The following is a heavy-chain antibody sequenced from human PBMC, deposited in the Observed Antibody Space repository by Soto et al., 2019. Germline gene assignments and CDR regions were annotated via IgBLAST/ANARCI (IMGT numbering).Heavy chain of an antibody. J-gene: IGHJ5*02. V-gene: IGHV1-69*02. Sequence: QVQLVQSGAEVKKPGSSVKVSCKASGGTFSSYTISWVRQAPGQGLEWMGRIIPILGIANYAQKFQGRVTITADKSTSTAYMELSSLSSEDTAVYYCATKGCSGGSCYLKGWFDPWGQGTLVTVSS. D-gene: IGHD2-15*01. CDR1: GGTFSSYT. CDR3: ATKGCSGGSCYLKGWFDP. CDR2: IIPILGIA.